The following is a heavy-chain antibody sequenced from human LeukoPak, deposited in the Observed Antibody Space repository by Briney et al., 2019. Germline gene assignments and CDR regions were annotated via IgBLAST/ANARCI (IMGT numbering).Heavy chain of an antibody. J-gene: IGHJ5*02. CDR1: GGSISSYY. V-gene: IGHV4-59*12. Sequence: SETLSLTCTVSGGSISSYYWSWIRRPPGKGLEWIGYIYYSGSTNYNPSLKSRVTISVDTSKNQFSLKLSSVTAADTAVYYCAREVPYYYDSSGGFDPWGQGTLVTVSS. CDR3: AREVPYYYDSSGGFDP. CDR2: IYYSGST. D-gene: IGHD3-22*01.